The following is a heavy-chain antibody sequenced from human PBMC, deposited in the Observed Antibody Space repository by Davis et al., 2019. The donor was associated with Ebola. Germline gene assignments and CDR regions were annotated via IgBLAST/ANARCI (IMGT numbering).Heavy chain of an antibody. CDR3: ARGPSYGSMVYGLDV. CDR2: IYYSGST. V-gene: IGHV4-39*01. CDR1: GDSVNSISYY. D-gene: IGHD5-18*01. J-gene: IGHJ6*02. Sequence: SETLSLTCIVSGDSVNSISYYWSWVRQPPGQGLEWIGHIYYSGSTYYNPSLKSRVTISVDTSKNQFSLKLSSVTAADTAVFYCARGPSYGSMVYGLDVWGQGTTVTVSS.